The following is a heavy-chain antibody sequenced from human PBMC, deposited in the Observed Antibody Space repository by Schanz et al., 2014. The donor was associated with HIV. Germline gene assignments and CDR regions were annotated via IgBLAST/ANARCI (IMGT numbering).Heavy chain of an antibody. D-gene: IGHD3-22*01. J-gene: IGHJ4*02. CDR3: ARSYYYDGSPLPLDS. V-gene: IGHV4-34*01. Sequence: QVQLQQWGAGLLKPSETLSLTCAVYGGSFNGDYWTWLRQPPGKGLEWIGEINHGGSTNYNPSLKIRVPISADPSKNQFSLKMTSVTAADTAVYYCARSYYYDGSPLPLDSWGQGTLVTVSS. CDR2: INHGGST. CDR1: GGSFNGDY.